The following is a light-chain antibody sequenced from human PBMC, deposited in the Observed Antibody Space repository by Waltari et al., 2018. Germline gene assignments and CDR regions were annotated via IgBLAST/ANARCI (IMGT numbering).Light chain of an antibody. Sequence: QSALTQPASVSGSPGQSITISCTGTSSDVGGSNYVSWYQQHPGKAPKLMIYDVSNRPSGVSYRFSGSKSGNTASLTISGLQAEDEADYYCSSYTSSSVVFGGGTKLTVL. CDR2: DVS. J-gene: IGLJ2*01. V-gene: IGLV2-14*01. CDR1: SSDVGGSNY. CDR3: SSYTSSSVV.